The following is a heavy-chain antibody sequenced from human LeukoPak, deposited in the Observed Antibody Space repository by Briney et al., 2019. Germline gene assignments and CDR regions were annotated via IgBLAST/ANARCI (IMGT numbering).Heavy chain of an antibody. CDR3: KWSYDLTTFSNKGSDY. Sequence: ASVTVSFKSSVYSFTAYGISWVRQAPGQGLEWVGWINSYNGNTNHAQRFLGRVTMTTETFTRTAYMELARLRCDEQAGNFCKWSYDLTTFSNKGSDYWGQGTLVTVSS. CDR1: VYSFTAYG. CDR2: INSYNGNT. V-gene: IGHV1-18*01. D-gene: IGHD3-3*01. J-gene: IGHJ4*02.